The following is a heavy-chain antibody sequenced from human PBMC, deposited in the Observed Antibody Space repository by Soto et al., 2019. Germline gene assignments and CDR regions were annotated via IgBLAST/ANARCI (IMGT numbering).Heavy chain of an antibody. J-gene: IGHJ6*02. CDR3: ARDEALRYFDHYHVDG. V-gene: IGHV3-33*01. CDR2: IWYDVSNK. CDR1: RIPFSSCG. D-gene: IGHD3-22*01. Sequence: SRRLSCSAARIPFSSCGMHRVRQAPCKGPEMVAVIWYDVSNKYYADSVKGRLSLSRDNSRNTVYLQMTGLRFDDTAVHSCARDEALRYFDHYHVDGCRQETTVAVAS.